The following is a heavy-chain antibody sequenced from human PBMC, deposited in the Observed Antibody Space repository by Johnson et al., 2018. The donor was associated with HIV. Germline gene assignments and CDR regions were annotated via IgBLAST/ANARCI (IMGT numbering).Heavy chain of an antibody. D-gene: IGHD4-17*01. Sequence: MLLVESGGGLVRPGGSLRLSCAPSTFSVSSNSMTWVRQAPGKGLEWISVIYSGGSTYYADSVKGRFTISRDNSKNTLYLQMNSLRAEDTAVYYCAKTRTTVTTIDAFDIWGQGTMVTVSS. CDR3: AKTRTTVTTIDAFDI. J-gene: IGHJ3*02. V-gene: IGHV3-66*01. CDR1: TFSVSSNS. CDR2: IYSGGST.